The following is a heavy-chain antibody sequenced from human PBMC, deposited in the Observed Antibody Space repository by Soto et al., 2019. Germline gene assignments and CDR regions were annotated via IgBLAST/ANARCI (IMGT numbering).Heavy chain of an antibody. V-gene: IGHV1-8*01. CDR1: GYTFTSYD. J-gene: IGHJ6*02. CDR2: MNPNSGNT. CDR3: ARFGYHVLRFLEWLSPYGMDV. Sequence: ASVKVSCKASGYTFTSYDINWVRQATGQGLEWMGWMNPNSGNTGYAQKFQGRVTMTRNTSISTAYMELSSLRSEDTAVYYCARFGYHVLRFLEWLSPYGMDVWGQGTTVTVS. D-gene: IGHD3-3*01.